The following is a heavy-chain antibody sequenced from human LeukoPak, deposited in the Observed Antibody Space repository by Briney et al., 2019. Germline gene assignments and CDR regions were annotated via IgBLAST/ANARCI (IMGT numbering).Heavy chain of an antibody. Sequence: ASVKVSCKASGYTFTSYGISWVRQAPGQGLEWMGWISAYNGNTNYAQKLQGRVTMTTDTSTSTAYMELSSLRYDDTAVYYCARDLRPYGDSFSSIAVAGALVYWGQGTLVTVSS. CDR3: ARDLRPYGDSFSSIAVAGALVY. CDR1: GYTFTSYG. J-gene: IGHJ4*02. CDR2: ISAYNGNT. V-gene: IGHV1-18*01. D-gene: IGHD6-19*01.